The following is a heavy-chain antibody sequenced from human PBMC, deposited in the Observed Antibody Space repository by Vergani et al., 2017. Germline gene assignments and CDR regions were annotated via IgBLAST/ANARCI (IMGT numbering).Heavy chain of an antibody. CDR2: INHSGST. Sequence: QVQLQQWGAGLLKPSETLSLTCAVYGGSFSGYYWSWIRQPPGKGLEWIGEINHSGSTNYNPSLKSRVTISVDTSKNQFSLKLSSVTAADTAVYYCARGLLKGYYFDYWGQGTLVTVSS. D-gene: IGHD3-10*01. J-gene: IGHJ4*02. V-gene: IGHV4-34*01. CDR3: ARGLLKGYYFDY. CDR1: GGSFSGYY.